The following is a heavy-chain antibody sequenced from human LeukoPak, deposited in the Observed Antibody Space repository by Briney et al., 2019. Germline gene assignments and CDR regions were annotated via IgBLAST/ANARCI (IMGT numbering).Heavy chain of an antibody. V-gene: IGHV4-30-4*08. D-gene: IGHD2-2*03. CDR3: ARGLGYCSSTSCYFYWFDP. J-gene: IGHJ5*02. Sequence: PSQTLSLXCTVSGGSISSGDYYWSWIRQPPGKGLEWIGYIYYSGSTYYNPYLKSRVTISVDTSKNQFSLKLSSVTAADTAVYYCARGLGYCSSTSCYFYWFDPWGQGTLVTVSS. CDR2: IYYSGST. CDR1: GGSISSGDYY.